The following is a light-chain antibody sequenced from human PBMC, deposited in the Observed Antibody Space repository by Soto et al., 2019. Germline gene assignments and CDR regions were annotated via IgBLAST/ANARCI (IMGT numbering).Light chain of an antibody. V-gene: IGKV3-20*01. J-gene: IGKJ1*01. CDR1: QSVDSSY. CDR2: GAS. Sequence: EIVLTQSPGTLSLSPGERATLSCRANQSVDSSYLAWYQQKPGQAPRLLIYGASIRATGIPDRFSGSGSATDFTLTIIRLEPEDFAVYYCHQHESAPRTFGQGTKVEVK. CDR3: HQHESAPRT.